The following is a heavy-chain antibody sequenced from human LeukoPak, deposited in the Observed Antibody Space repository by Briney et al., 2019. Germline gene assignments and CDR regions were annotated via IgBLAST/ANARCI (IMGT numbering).Heavy chain of an antibody. CDR3: ARWDRAAAATFDS. D-gene: IGHD6-13*01. Sequence: ASVKVSCKPSGYNFNTYGVNWVRQAPGEGLEWMGWISAYNGNTKYTQNLQGRVTLTTDTSTTTAYMELRSLRSDDTGVYYCARWDRAAAATFDSWGPGTPVTVSS. J-gene: IGHJ4*02. CDR2: ISAYNGNT. CDR1: GYNFNTYG. V-gene: IGHV1-18*01.